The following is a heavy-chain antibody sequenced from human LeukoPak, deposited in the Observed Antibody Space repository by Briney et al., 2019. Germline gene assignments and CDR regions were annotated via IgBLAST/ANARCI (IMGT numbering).Heavy chain of an antibody. CDR1: GYTFTSYY. J-gene: IGHJ4*02. CDR2: INPRGGST. CDR3: ARSVFPYYSGSGSPYNVDVRQNSYFDF. D-gene: IGHD3-10*01. Sequence: ASVKVSCKASGYTFTSYYIHWVRQAPGQGLEWMGIINPRGGSTSCAQKFQGRITMTRDTSTSTVYMELSSLRSEDTAVYYCARSVFPYYSGSGSPYNVDVRQNSYFDFWGQGTLVTVSS. V-gene: IGHV1-46*01.